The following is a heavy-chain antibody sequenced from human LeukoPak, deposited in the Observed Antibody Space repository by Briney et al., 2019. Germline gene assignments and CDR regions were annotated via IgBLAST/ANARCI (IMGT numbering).Heavy chain of an antibody. D-gene: IGHD6-6*01. Sequence: GGSLRLSCLTSGFTLSTNAMSWVRQAPGKGLEWISGISGSGASTYYADSVKGRFTISRDNAKNSLYLQMNSLRAEDTAVYYCARSPYSSSSSFDYWGQGTLVTVSS. CDR3: ARSPYSSSSSFDY. CDR1: GFTLSTNA. V-gene: IGHV3-23*01. J-gene: IGHJ4*02. CDR2: ISGSGAST.